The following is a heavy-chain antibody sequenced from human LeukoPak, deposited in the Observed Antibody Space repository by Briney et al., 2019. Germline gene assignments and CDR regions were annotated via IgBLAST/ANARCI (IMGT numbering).Heavy chain of an antibody. D-gene: IGHD2-15*01. Sequence: GGSLRLSCAASGFMFSSYAMSWVRQAPGKGLEWVSAISGSGGSTYYADSVKGRFTISRDNSRNTLYLQMSSLRAEDTAVYYCGRGPKAGGPHHDMDVWGRGTTVTVSS. J-gene: IGHJ6*02. CDR1: GFMFSSYA. V-gene: IGHV3-23*01. CDR3: GRGPKAGGPHHDMDV. CDR2: ISGSGGST.